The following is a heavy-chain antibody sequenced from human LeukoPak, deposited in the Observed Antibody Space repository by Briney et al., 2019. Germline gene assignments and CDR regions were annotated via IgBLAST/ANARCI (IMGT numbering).Heavy chain of an antibody. CDR1: GLSVSGKY. Sequence: GGSLSLSCAVSGLSVSGKYMTWVRQAPGRGLEWVSVIFPNGNTNYADSVKGRFTIFRDNSKNTLYLQMNTLRAEDTAVYYCAPDDLTDGYKGDWGQGTLVTVSS. D-gene: IGHD5-24*01. CDR3: APDDLTDGYKGD. J-gene: IGHJ4*02. CDR2: IFPNGNT. V-gene: IGHV3-53*01.